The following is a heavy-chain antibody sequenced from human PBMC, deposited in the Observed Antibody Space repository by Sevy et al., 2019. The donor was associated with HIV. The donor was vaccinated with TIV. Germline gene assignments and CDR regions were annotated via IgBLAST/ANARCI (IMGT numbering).Heavy chain of an antibody. CDR3: ARVPPIYYYGSGSYYNRDYYYYMDV. J-gene: IGHJ6*03. CDR1: GGSISSYY. CDR2: IYYSGST. V-gene: IGHV4-59*01. Sequence: SETLSLTCTVSGGSISSYYWSWIRQPPGKGLEWIGYIYYSGSTNYNPSLKSRVTISVDTSKNQFSLKLSSVIAADTAVYYCARVPPIYYYGSGSYYNRDYYYYMDVWGKGTTVTVSS. D-gene: IGHD3-10*01.